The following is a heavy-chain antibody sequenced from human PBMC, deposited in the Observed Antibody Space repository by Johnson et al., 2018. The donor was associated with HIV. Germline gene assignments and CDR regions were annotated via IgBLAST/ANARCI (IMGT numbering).Heavy chain of an antibody. V-gene: IGHV3-13*01. Sequence: VQLVESGGGVIRPGGSLRLSCAASGFTFSSYDMHWVRQATGKGLEWVSAIGTAGDTYYPDSVKGRFTISRDNAKNTLYLEMSCLRADDTAVYYCVRDDYSFHIWGRGTLVTVSS. CDR1: GFTFSSYD. CDR3: VRDDYSFHI. J-gene: IGHJ3*02. CDR2: IGTAGDT. D-gene: IGHD4/OR15-4a*01.